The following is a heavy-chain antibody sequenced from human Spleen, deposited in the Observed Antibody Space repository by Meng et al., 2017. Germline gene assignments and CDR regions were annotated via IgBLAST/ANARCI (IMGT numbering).Heavy chain of an antibody. CDR1: GFTFSTYA. D-gene: IGHD3-22*01. CDR3: ARALLAYYYDSSGWF. Sequence: GESLKISCAASGFTFSTYALHWVRQAPGKGLEWVSFISYDGSNKYFADSVKGRFTISRDNSKNTLYLQMNSLRAEDTAVFYCARALLAYYYDSSGWFWGQGTLVTVSS. V-gene: IGHV3-30*04. J-gene: IGHJ4*02. CDR2: ISYDGSNK.